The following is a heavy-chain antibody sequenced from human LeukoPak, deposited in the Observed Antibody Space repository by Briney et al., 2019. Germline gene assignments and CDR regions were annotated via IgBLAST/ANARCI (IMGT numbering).Heavy chain of an antibody. Sequence: PGGSLRLSCAASGFIFSDFYMSWIRQAPGKGLEWISYISGSGDTIYYADSVKGRFTISRDNAKSSLFLQMNSLRTEDTAVYYCARDDYDFWSGHYWFDPWGQGTLVTVSS. D-gene: IGHD3-3*01. J-gene: IGHJ5*02. CDR2: ISGSGDTI. CDR1: GFIFSDFY. V-gene: IGHV3-11*04. CDR3: ARDDYDFWSGHYWFDP.